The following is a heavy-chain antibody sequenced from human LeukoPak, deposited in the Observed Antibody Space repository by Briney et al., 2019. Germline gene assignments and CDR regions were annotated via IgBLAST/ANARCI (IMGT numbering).Heavy chain of an antibody. D-gene: IGHD7-27*01. V-gene: IGHV3-23*01. CDR1: GFTFSSYT. CDR2: ITTSVGNT. J-gene: IGHJ4*02. Sequence: GGSLRLSCAASGFTFSSYTLSWVRQAPGKGLEWVSTITTSVGNTYYADSVKGRFTVSRDNSKNTLFLQMNSLRAEDTAVYYCAKDGGLWVSAHWGDSWGRGTLVTVSS. CDR3: AKDGGLWVSAHWGDS.